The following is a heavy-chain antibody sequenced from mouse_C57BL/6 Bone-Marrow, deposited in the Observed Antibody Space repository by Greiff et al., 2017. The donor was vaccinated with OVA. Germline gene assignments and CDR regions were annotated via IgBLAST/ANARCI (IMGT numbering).Heavy chain of an antibody. J-gene: IGHJ3*01. D-gene: IGHD1-1*01. CDR3: ARYFGSSYPFAY. CDR2: IDPSDSYT. CDR1: GYTFTSYW. Sequence: VQLQQPGAELVKPGASVKLSCKASGYTFTSYWMQWVKQRPGQGLEWIGEIDPSDSYTNYNQKFKGKATLTVDTSSSTAYMPLRSLTSEDSAVYYCARYFGSSYPFAYGGKGTLVTVSA. V-gene: IGHV1-50*01.